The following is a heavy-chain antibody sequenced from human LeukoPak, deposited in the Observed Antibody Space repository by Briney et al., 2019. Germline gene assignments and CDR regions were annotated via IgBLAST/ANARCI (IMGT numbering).Heavy chain of an antibody. Sequence: ASVKVSCKASGYTFTGYYMHWVRQAPGQGLEWMGWINPNNGGTNYAQKFQGRVTMTRDTSISTAYMELSRLTSDDTAVYYCARGRGTTSSNFDYWGQGPLVTVSS. D-gene: IGHD2-2*01. J-gene: IGHJ4*02. CDR2: INPNNGGT. CDR3: ARGRGTTSSNFDY. V-gene: IGHV1-2*02. CDR1: GYTFTGYY.